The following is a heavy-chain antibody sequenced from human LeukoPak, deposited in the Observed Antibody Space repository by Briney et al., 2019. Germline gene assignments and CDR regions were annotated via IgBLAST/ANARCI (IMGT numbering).Heavy chain of an antibody. D-gene: IGHD1-26*01. CDR3: ARAIVGAIDY. CDR1: GFTFGDYA. Sequence: GGSLRLSCTASGFTFGDYAMSWVRQAPGKGLERVSAISGSGGSTYYADSVKGRFTISRDNSKNTLYLQMNSLRAEDTAVYYCARAIVGAIDYWGQGTLVTVSS. V-gene: IGHV3-23*01. CDR2: ISGSGGST. J-gene: IGHJ4*02.